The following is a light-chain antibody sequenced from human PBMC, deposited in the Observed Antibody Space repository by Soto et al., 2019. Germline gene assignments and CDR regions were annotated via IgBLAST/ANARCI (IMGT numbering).Light chain of an antibody. Sequence: IGVTMSAATVSVNTKETVTLSCRASQSVSSSLAWYQQKPGQAPRLLIYDASTRATGIPARFSGSGSGTEFTLTISSLPSEDFAFYYCLPYNKLLPFGG. CDR2: DAS. V-gene: IGKV3-15*01. CDR1: QSVSSS. J-gene: IGKJ4*01. CDR3: LPYNKLLP.